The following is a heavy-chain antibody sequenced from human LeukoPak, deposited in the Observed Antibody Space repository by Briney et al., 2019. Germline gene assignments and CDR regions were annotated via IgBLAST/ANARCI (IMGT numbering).Heavy chain of an antibody. V-gene: IGHV3-21*01. Sequence: GGSLRLSCVACGFTFSSYTMNWVRQAPGKGLEWVSSITSSGSHIYYADSVKGRFTISRDNAKNSLYLQMNSLRAEDTAVYYCARAPDTAMVGFDYWGQGTLVTVSS. CDR2: ITSSGSHI. CDR1: GFTFSSYT. J-gene: IGHJ4*02. D-gene: IGHD5-18*01. CDR3: ARAPDTAMVGFDY.